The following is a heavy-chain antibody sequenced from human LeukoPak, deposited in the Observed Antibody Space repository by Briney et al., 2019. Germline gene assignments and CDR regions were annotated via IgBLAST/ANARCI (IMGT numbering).Heavy chain of an antibody. J-gene: IGHJ5*02. CDR1: GFTFDDYG. V-gene: IGHV3-20*04. D-gene: IGHD3-10*01. Sequence: PGGSLRLSCAASGFTFDDYGMSWVRQAPGKGLEWVSGINWNGGSTGYADSVKGRFTISRDNSKNTLYLQMNSLRDDDTAVYYCAKDLMGDQWFGESWGQGTLVTVSP. CDR3: AKDLMGDQWFGES. CDR2: INWNGGST.